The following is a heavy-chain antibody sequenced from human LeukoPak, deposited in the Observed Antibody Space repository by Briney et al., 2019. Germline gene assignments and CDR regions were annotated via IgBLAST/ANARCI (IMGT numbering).Heavy chain of an antibody. CDR1: GGSISSGSYY. CDR3: ARDWDTAMVWWFDP. J-gene: IGHJ5*02. D-gene: IGHD5-18*01. CDR2: IYTSVST. V-gene: IGHV4-61*02. Sequence: SETLSLTCTVSGGSISSGSYYCSWIRQPAGKGLECIGRIYTSVSTNYNPSLKSRVTISVDTSKNQFSLKLSSVTAADTAVYYCARDWDTAMVWWFDPWGQGTLVTVSS.